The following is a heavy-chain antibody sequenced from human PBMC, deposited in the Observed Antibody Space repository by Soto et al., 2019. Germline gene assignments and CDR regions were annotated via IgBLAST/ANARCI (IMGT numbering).Heavy chain of an antibody. CDR3: ARNKPYSSSCCAY. Sequence: SETLSLTCTVSGGSISSGGYYWTWIRQHPGKGLEWIGYNYYSGITYYNPSLKSRVTISLDTSKNQFSLKLSSVTAADTAVYYCARNKPYSSSCCAYWGQGTLVTVSS. V-gene: IGHV4-31*03. D-gene: IGHD6-13*01. CDR2: NYYSGIT. J-gene: IGHJ4*02. CDR1: GGSISSGGYY.